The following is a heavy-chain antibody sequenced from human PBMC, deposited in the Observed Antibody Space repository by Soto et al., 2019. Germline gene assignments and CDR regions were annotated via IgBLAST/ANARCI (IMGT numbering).Heavy chain of an antibody. D-gene: IGHD2-21*02. V-gene: IGHV3-11*01. CDR1: GFTFSAHS. CDR3: ARVLVFYGGFDP. CDR2: ITGDGSPT. J-gene: IGHJ5*02. Sequence: GGSLRLSCVASGFTFSAHSMNWVRQAPGKGLEWISYITGDGSPTMYTDSVKGRFTISRDNAKNSLYLQMNSLRAEDTAVYYCARVLVFYGGFDPWGQGTLVTVSS.